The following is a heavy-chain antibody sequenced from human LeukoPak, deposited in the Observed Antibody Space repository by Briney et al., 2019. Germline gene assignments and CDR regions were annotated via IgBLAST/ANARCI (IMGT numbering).Heavy chain of an antibody. CDR2: MNPNSGNT. CDR1: GYTFTSYD. Sequence: ASVKVSCKASGYTFTSYDINWVRQATGQGLEWMGWMNPNSGNTGYAQKFQGRVTMTRNTSISTAYMELSSLRSEDTAVYYCARGRPFKYSGSYYGDYWGQGTLVTVSS. J-gene: IGHJ4*02. V-gene: IGHV1-8*01. D-gene: IGHD1-26*01. CDR3: ARGRPFKYSGSYYGDY.